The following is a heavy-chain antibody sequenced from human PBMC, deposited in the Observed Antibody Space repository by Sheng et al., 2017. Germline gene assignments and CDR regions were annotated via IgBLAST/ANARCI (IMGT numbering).Heavy chain of an antibody. CDR3: AILTGADFDY. V-gene: IGHV3-53*01. D-gene: IGHD7-27*01. Sequence: EVQLVESGGGLIQPGGSLRLSCAASGFTVSSNYMSWVRQAPGKGLEWVSVIYSGGNTFYADSVKGRFTISRDNSKNMLYLQMKSLRAEDTAVYYCAILTGADFDYWGQGTLVTVSS. CDR1: GFTVSSNY. CDR2: IYSGGNT. J-gene: IGHJ4*02.